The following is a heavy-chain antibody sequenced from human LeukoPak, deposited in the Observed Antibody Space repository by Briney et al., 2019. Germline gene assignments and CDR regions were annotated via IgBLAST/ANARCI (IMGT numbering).Heavy chain of an antibody. V-gene: IGHV4-30-4*08. Sequence: PSETLSLTCDVSGGSIDSTNWWNWVRQPPGKGLEWIGYIYYSGSTYYNPSLKSRVTISVDTSKNQFFLKLSSVTAADTAVYYCARDSYGDYGSAFDIWGQGTMVTVSS. J-gene: IGHJ3*02. CDR1: GGSIDSTNW. CDR2: IYYSGST. CDR3: ARDSYGDYGSAFDI. D-gene: IGHD4-17*01.